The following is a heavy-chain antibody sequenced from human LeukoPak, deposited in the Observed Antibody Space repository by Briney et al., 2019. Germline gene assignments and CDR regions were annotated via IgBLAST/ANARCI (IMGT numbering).Heavy chain of an antibody. CDR3: ARDESSGSSGRACLY. CDR1: GYTFTSYY. D-gene: IGHD1-26*01. Sequence: ASVTVSCKASGYTFTSYYIHWVRQAPGQGLEWMGIINPSGGSTSYAQKLQGRVTMTRDTSTSTVYMELSSLRSEDTAVYYCARDESSGSSGRACLYWGQGTLVTVSS. V-gene: IGHV1-46*04. CDR2: INPSGGST. J-gene: IGHJ4*02.